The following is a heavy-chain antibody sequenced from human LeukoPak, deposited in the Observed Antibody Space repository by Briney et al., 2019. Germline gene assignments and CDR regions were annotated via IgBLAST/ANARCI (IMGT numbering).Heavy chain of an antibody. CDR2: IYHSGST. V-gene: IGHV4-4*02. J-gene: IGHJ4*02. CDR1: GGSISSSNW. D-gene: IGHD2-2*01. CDR3: ARQGQYCSSTSCSHFDY. Sequence: SETLSLTCAVSGGSISSSNWWSWVRQPPGKGLEWIGEIYHSGSTNYNPSLKSRVTISVDTSKNQFSLKLSSVTAADTAVYYCARQGQYCSSTSCSHFDYWGQGTLVTVSS.